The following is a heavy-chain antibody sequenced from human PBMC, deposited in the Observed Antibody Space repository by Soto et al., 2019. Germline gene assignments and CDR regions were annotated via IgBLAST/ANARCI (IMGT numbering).Heavy chain of an antibody. D-gene: IGHD6-13*01. CDR2: INHSGST. CDR1: GGSFSGYY. CDR3: ARVPLVNTEAVDY. V-gene: IGHV4-34*01. Sequence: PSETPSLTCAVYGGSFSGYYWSWIRQPPGKGLEWIGEINHSGSTNYNPSLKSRVTISVDTSKNQFSLKLSSVTAADTAVYYCARVPLVNTEAVDYWGQGTLVTVSS. J-gene: IGHJ4*02.